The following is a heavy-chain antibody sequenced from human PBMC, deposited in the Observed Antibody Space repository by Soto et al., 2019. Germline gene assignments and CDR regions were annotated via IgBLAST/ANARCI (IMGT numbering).Heavy chain of an antibody. Sequence: GASVKVSCKASGYTFTSYGISWVRQAPGQGLEWMGWISAYNGNTNYAQKLQGRVTMTTDTSTSTAYMELRSLRSDDTAVYYCARGDIVVVPAAYGLRYKWFDPWGQGTLVTVSS. CDR2: ISAYNGNT. J-gene: IGHJ5*02. D-gene: IGHD2-2*01. CDR1: GYTFTSYG. V-gene: IGHV1-18*04. CDR3: ARGDIVVVPAAYGLRYKWFDP.